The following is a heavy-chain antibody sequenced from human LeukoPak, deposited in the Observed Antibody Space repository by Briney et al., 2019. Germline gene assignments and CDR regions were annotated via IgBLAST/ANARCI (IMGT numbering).Heavy chain of an antibody. CDR3: AKDIVGEWELQPFDY. V-gene: IGHV3-9*01. J-gene: IGHJ4*02. Sequence: GGSLRLSCAASGFTFDDYAMHWVRQAPGKGLEWVSGISWNSGSIGYADSVKGRFTISRDNAKNSLYLQMNSLRAEDTALYYCAKDIVGEWELQPFDYWGQGTLVTVSS. CDR1: GFTFDDYA. D-gene: IGHD1-26*01. CDR2: ISWNSGSI.